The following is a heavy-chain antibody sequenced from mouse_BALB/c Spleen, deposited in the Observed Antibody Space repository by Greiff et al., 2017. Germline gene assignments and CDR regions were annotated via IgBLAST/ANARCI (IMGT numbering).Heavy chain of an antibody. V-gene: IGHV3-6*02. D-gene: IGHD2-14*01. J-gene: IGHJ4*01. CDR2: ISYDGSN. CDR1: GYSITSGYY. Sequence: EVKLLESGPGLVKPSQSLSLTCSVTGYSITSGYYWNWIRQFPGNKLEWMGYISYDGSNNYNPSLKNRISITRDTSKNQFFLKLNSVTTEDTATYYCARIRYGYAMDYWGQGTSVTVSS. CDR3: ARIRYGYAMDY.